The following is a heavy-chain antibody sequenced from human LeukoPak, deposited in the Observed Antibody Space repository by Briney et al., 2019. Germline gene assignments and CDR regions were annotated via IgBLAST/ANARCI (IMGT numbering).Heavy chain of an antibody. V-gene: IGHV1-2*02. CDR1: GFTFTGYY. Sequence: ASVKVSCKASGFTFTGYYIHWVRQAPGQGLEWMGWINPNSGGTNYAQKFQGRVTMTRDTSIGTAYMELSRLRSDDTAVYYCARSRTGSGFLFDYWGQGTLVTVSS. CDR2: INPNSGGT. J-gene: IGHJ4*02. CDR3: ARSRTGSGFLFDY. D-gene: IGHD3-10*01.